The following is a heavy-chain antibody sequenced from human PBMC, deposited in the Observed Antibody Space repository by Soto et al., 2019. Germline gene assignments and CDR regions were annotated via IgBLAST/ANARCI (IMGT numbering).Heavy chain of an antibody. CDR1: GFTFSRYW. Sequence: GGSLRLSCAASGFTFSRYWMTWVRQAPGKGLEWVANIKQDGSEIYYVDSVKGRFTISRDNAKNSLYLQMNSLRAEDTAVYYCARDPVCSGGSCYDYWGQGTLVTVSS. CDR3: ARDPVCSGGSCYDY. D-gene: IGHD2-15*01. J-gene: IGHJ4*02. V-gene: IGHV3-7*01. CDR2: IKQDGSEI.